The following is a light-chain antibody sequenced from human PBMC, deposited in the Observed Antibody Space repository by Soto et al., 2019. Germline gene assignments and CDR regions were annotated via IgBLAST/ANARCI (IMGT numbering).Light chain of an antibody. J-gene: IGLJ1*01. Sequence: QSVLTQPASVSGSPGQSITTSCTGTSSDVGGYNYVSWYQQHPGKAPKFMIYDVSSRPSGVSNRFSGSKSGNTASLTISGLQAEDEAVYYSSSTTTYNTRQLVFGTVTKVTVL. CDR2: DVS. CDR3: SSTTTYNTRQLV. V-gene: IGLV2-14*01. CDR1: SSDVGGYNY.